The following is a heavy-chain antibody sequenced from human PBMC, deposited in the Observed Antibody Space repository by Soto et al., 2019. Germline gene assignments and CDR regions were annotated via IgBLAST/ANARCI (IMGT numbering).Heavy chain of an antibody. V-gene: IGHV3-23*01. D-gene: IGHD4-17*01. Sequence: PGGSLRLSCVASGFSFSTFAMSWVRQAPGKGLEWVSRITGSGREGYYADSVRGRFTISRDNSRNTLLLQMNSLRDDDTAVYFCAKDLPESDEFGDDWAPFDYWGRETQVTVSS. J-gene: IGHJ4*02. CDR2: ITGSGREG. CDR3: AKDLPESDEFGDDWAPFDY. CDR1: GFSFSTFA.